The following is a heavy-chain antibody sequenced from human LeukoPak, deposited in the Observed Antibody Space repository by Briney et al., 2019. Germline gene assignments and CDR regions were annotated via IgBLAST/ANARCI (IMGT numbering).Heavy chain of an antibody. CDR3: ARSWGAVAPRGYFDY. J-gene: IGHJ4*02. D-gene: IGHD6-19*01. CDR1: GYSFTSYW. Sequence: GESLKISCKGSGYSFTSYWIGWVRQMPGKGLEWMGIIYPGDSDTRYSPSFQGQVTISADKSISTAYLQWSSLKASDTAMYYCARSWGAVAPRGYFDYWGQGTLVTVSS. V-gene: IGHV5-51*01. CDR2: IYPGDSDT.